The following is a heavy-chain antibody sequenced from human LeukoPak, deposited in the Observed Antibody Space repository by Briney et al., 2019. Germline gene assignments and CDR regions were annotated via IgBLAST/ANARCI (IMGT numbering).Heavy chain of an antibody. Sequence: GGSLRLSCAVSGFTVSSNYMTWVRQAPGKGLEWVSVIYSGGNTYYTDSVKGRFTISRDNSKNTLYLQMNSLRAEDTAVYYCAKGRGWEASYYYYYMDVWGKGTTVTISS. V-gene: IGHV3-53*05. J-gene: IGHJ6*03. CDR3: AKGRGWEASYYYYYMDV. CDR2: IYSGGNT. CDR1: GFTVSSNY. D-gene: IGHD1-26*01.